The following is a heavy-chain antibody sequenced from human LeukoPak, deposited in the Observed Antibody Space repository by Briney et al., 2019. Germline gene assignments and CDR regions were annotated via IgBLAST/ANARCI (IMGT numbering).Heavy chain of an antibody. Sequence: SETLSLTCTVSGGSISNNSYYWGWLRPPPGKGLEGVGSIYCSRSIYYHPSLDSRVTISVDTSKTQFSLRLYSVTAADTAMYYCARQGIAARPGYFDYWGQGTLVTVSS. V-gene: IGHV4-39*07. J-gene: IGHJ4*02. CDR1: GGSISNNSYY. D-gene: IGHD6-6*01. CDR3: ARQGIAARPGYFDY. CDR2: IYCSRSI.